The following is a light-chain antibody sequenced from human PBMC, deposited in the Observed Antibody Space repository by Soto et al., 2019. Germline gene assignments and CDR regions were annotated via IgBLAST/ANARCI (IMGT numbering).Light chain of an antibody. CDR1: QSVLYSSNNKNY. V-gene: IGKV4-1*01. Sequence: DIVMTQSPDSLAVSRGERATINCKSSQSVLYSSNNKNYLAWYQQKPGQPPKLLIYWASTRESGVPDRFSGSGSGTDFTLTIGSLQDEDVAVYYCQQYYTTLTWTFGQGTKVEIK. CDR3: QQYYTTLTWT. CDR2: WAS. J-gene: IGKJ1*01.